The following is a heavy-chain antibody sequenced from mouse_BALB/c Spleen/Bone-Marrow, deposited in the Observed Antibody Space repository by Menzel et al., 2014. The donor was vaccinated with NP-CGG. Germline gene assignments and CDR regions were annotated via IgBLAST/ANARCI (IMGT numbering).Heavy chain of an antibody. CDR1: GFTFSSFG. CDR3: ARKGAMITHYYAMDY. V-gene: IGHV5-17*02. CDR2: ISNGSSPI. D-gene: IGHD2-4*01. Sequence: EVMFVESGGGLVQPGGSRKLSCAASGFTFSSFGMHWVRQAPEKGLEWVAYISNGSSPIYYADTVKGRFTISRDNPKNTLFLQMTSLRSEDTAMYYCARKGAMITHYYAMDYWGQGTSVTVSS. J-gene: IGHJ4*01.